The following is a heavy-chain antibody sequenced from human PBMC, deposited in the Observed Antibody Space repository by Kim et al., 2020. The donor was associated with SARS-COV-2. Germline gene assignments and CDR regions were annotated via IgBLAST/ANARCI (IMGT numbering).Heavy chain of an antibody. CDR3: ARDSSESSPDY. V-gene: IGHV3-33*01. J-gene: IGHJ4*02. D-gene: IGHD6-13*01. CDR2: IWYDGSNK. CDR1: GFTFSSYG. Sequence: GGSLRLSCAASGFTFSSYGMHWVRQAPGKGLEWVAVIWYDGSNKYYADSVKGRFTISRDNSKNTLYLQMNSLRAEDTAVYYCARDSSESSPDYWGQGTLVTVSS.